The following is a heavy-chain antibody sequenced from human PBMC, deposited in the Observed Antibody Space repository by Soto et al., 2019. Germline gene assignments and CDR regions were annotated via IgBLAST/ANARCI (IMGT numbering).Heavy chain of an antibody. CDR2: IIPIFGTA. CDR3: ARAAYHLRLGSYFDY. V-gene: IGHV1-69*13. D-gene: IGHD3-16*01. J-gene: IGHJ4*02. CDR1: GGTFSSYA. Sequence: SVKVSCKASGGTFSSYAISWVRQAPGQGLEWMGGIIPIFGTANYAQKFQGRVTITADESTSTAYMELSSLRSEDTAVYYCARAAYHLRLGSYFDYWGQGTLVTVSS.